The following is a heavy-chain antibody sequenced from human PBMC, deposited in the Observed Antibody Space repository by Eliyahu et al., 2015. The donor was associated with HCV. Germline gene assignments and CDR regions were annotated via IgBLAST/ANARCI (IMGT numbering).Heavy chain of an antibody. J-gene: IGHJ6*03. D-gene: IGHD3-10*01. CDR1: GFTFXXAW. CDR2: IKSKTDGGTT. V-gene: IGHV3-15*01. Sequence: EVQLVESGGGLVKPGGSLRLSCAXSGFTFXXAWMXXVRQAXGKGXEWIGRIKSKTDGGTTDYAAPVKGRFTISRDDSKSTLYLQMNSLKTEDTAVYYCTTGAPGGFDYYLDVWGQGTTVNVSS. CDR3: TTGAPGGFDYYLDV.